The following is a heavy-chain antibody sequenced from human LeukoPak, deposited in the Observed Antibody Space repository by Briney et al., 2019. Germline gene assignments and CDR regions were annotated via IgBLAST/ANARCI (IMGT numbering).Heavy chain of an antibody. Sequence: SETLSLTCTVSGGSISSGSYYWSWIRQPAGKGLEWIGRIYTSGSTNYNPSLKSRVTISVDTSKNQFSLKLSSVTAADTAAYYCARDYYDSSVWGQGTMVTVSS. CDR1: GGSISSGSYY. CDR2: IYTSGST. CDR3: ARDYYDSSV. J-gene: IGHJ3*01. V-gene: IGHV4-61*02. D-gene: IGHD3-22*01.